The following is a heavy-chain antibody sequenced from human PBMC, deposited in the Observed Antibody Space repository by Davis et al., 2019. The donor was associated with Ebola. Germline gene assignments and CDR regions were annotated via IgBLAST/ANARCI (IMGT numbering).Heavy chain of an antibody. CDR1: GFSFSSFW. V-gene: IGHV3-74*01. J-gene: IGHJ3*02. Sequence: GSLRLPCAASGFSFSSFWMHWVRQAPGKGLVWVSRINNDGSQAIYADSVEGRFTISRDNAERTLYLQMNSLRGEDTAVYYCARTSGTYYAAFDIWGQGSMVSV. D-gene: IGHD1-26*01. CDR3: ARTSGTYYAAFDI. CDR2: INNDGSQA.